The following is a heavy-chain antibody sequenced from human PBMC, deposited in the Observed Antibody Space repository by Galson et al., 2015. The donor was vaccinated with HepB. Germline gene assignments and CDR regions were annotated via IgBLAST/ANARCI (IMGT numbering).Heavy chain of an antibody. CDR1: GYTFTGYY. CDR2: INPNSGGT. Sequence: SVKVSCKASGYTFTGYYMHWVRQAPGQGLEWMGWINPNSGGTNYAQKFQGWVTMTRDTSISTAYMELSRLRSDDTAVYYCARGPIIDILTGYGWFDPWGQGTLVTVSS. V-gene: IGHV1-2*04. CDR3: ARGPIIDILTGYGWFDP. D-gene: IGHD3-9*01. J-gene: IGHJ5*02.